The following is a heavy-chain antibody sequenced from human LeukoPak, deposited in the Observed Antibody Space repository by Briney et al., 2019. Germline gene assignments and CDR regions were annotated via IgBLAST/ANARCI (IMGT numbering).Heavy chain of an antibody. Sequence: AGSLRLSCAVSGFTFSNYAMTWVRHAPGKGLEWVAGINNSGSDTYYADSGRGRITIATSNTKNTVFLQMNRLRAEDTAVYLCAKDQRYWAVWGQGTTVTVS. J-gene: IGHJ6*02. CDR3: AKDQRYWAV. D-gene: IGHD3-9*01. V-gene: IGHV3-23*01. CDR1: GFTFSNYA. CDR2: INNSGSDT.